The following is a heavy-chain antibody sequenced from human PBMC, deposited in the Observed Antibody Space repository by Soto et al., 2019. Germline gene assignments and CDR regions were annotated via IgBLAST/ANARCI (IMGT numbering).Heavy chain of an antibody. V-gene: IGHV3-33*01. CDR1: GFTFSSYG. CDR3: ARDTDGCIAV. Sequence: QVQLVESGGGVVQPGRSLRLSCAASGFTFSSYGMHWVRQAPGNGLEWVAVIWYDGSTKYYADSVKGRFTISSDNSKNTLYLQMNSLRAEDTAVYYCARDTDGCIAVWGQGTTVTVSS. D-gene: IGHD2-8*02. J-gene: IGHJ6*02. CDR2: IWYDGSTK.